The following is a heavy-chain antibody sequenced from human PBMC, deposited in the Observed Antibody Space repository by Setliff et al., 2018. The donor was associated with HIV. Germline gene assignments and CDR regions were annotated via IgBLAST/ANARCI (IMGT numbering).Heavy chain of an antibody. V-gene: IGHV4-39*07. Sequence: PSETLSLTCTVSGGSIRSIDYFWGWIRQPPGKGLEWIGEINHSGSTNYNPSLKSRVTISLDTSKNQFSLRLISVTAADTAVYYCAKVAVTGYCSTTSCQNWFDPWGQGTLVTVSS. CDR1: GGSIRSIDYF. D-gene: IGHD2-2*01. CDR2: INHSGST. J-gene: IGHJ5*02. CDR3: AKVAVTGYCSTTSCQNWFDP.